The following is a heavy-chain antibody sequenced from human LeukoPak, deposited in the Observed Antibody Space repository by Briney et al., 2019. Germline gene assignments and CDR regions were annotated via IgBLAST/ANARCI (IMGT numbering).Heavy chain of an antibody. CDR1: GDSFISYW. D-gene: IGHD5-12*01. J-gene: IGHJ4*02. V-gene: IGHV5-10-1*01. CDR3: ASSPSASGYSDYGYNYY. CDR2: IDPSDSYT. Sequence: KGGESLKISCKGSGDSFISYWITWVLQMPGKGLEWMGRIDPSDSYTNSWPSFQGHVTISADKSISTAYLQWSSLKASDTAMYYCASSPSASGYSDYGYNYYWGQGTLVTVSS.